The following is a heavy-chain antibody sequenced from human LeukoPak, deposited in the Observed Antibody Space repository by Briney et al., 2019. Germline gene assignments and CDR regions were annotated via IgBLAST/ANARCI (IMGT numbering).Heavy chain of an antibody. D-gene: IGHD3-3*01. CDR2: IYHSGST. V-gene: IGHV4-38-2*01. CDR3: ARAWSGYYGWFDP. CDR1: GYSISSGYY. Sequence: SETLSLTCAVSGYSISSGYYWGWIRQPPGKGLEWIGSIYHSGSTYYNPSLKSRVTISVDTSKNQFSLQLNSVTPEDTAVYYCARAWSGYYGWFDPWGQGTLVTVSS. J-gene: IGHJ5*02.